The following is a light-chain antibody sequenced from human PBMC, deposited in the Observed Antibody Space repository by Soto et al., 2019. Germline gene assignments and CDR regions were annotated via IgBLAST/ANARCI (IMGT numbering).Light chain of an antibody. CDR3: SSYTSSSTLYV. J-gene: IGLJ1*01. CDR2: EVS. CDR1: SSDVGGYNY. V-gene: IGLV2-14*01. Sequence: QSALTQPASVSGSPGQSITISCTGTSSDVGGYNYASWYQQHPGKAPKLMIFEVSSRPSGVSYRFSGSKSGNTASLTISGLQAEDEADYYCSSYTSSSTLYVFGSGTKLTVL.